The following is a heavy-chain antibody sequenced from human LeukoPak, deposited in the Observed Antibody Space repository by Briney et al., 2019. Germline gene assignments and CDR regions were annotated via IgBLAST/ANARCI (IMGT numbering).Heavy chain of an antibody. D-gene: IGHD5-18*01. CDR1: GGSISSSY. Sequence: SETLSLTCAGSGGSISSSYWSWIRQPPGKGLEWIGYIYYSGSTIYNPSLKSRGTISVDTSKNHFSLKLSSVTAADTAVYYCARGGYSYYYFDYWGQGTLVTVSS. CDR2: IYYSGST. V-gene: IGHV4-59*01. CDR3: ARGGYSYYYFDY. J-gene: IGHJ4*02.